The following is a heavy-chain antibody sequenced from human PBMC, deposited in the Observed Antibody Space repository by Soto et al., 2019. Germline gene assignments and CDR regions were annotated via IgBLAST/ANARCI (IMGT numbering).Heavy chain of an antibody. CDR2: IIPIFGTA. D-gene: IGHD2-21*02. CDR1: GGTFSSYA. J-gene: IGHJ3*02. V-gene: IGHV1-69*13. Sequence: SVKVSCKASGGTFSSYAISWVRQAPGQGLEWMGGIIPIFGTANYAQKFQGRVTITADESTSTAYMELSSLRSEDTAVYYCARVYCGGDCYSAFDIWGQGTMVTVS. CDR3: ARVYCGGDCYSAFDI.